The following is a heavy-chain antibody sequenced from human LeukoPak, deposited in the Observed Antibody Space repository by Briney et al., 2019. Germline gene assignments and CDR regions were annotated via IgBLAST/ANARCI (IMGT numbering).Heavy chain of an antibody. Sequence: SETLSLTCTVSGGSISSYYWSWIRQPPGKGLEWIGEINHSGSTNYNPSLKSRVTISVDTSKNQFSLKLSSVTAADTAVYYCARSGSLRPFDYWGQGTLVTVSS. D-gene: IGHD6-25*01. CDR2: INHSGST. J-gene: IGHJ4*02. V-gene: IGHV4-34*01. CDR1: GGSISSYY. CDR3: ARSGSLRPFDY.